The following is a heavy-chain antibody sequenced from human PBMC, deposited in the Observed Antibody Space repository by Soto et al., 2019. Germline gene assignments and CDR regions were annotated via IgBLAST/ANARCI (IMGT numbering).Heavy chain of an antibody. V-gene: IGHV3-30-3*01. J-gene: IGHJ4*02. Sequence: QVPLVESGGGEVQHGRSLRLTCGASGYTFSSYAMHWFRQAPGKGLEWVAVISYDGSNKYYADSVTGRFTSSRDNSDNTLYMQMNSLRAEDTVVCDCSRYIAYGYYTPIDYLGQGTLVTGSS. CDR3: SRYIAYGYYTPIDY. CDR1: GYTFSSYA. D-gene: IGHD5-12*01. CDR2: ISYDGSNK.